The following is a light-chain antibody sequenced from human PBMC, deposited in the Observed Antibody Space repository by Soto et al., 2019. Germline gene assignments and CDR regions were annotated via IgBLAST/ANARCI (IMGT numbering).Light chain of an antibody. CDR1: QSISSS. CDR3: QQYNSCSCT. Sequence: DLLMPQSPSTLSASVGERATITCRASQSISSSLAWYQQKPGKAPRLLIYGASILDTGIPSRFSGSGSGTEFTLTISSLQSDDFAAYYCQQYNSCSCTFGQGTKVESK. V-gene: IGKV1-5*03. J-gene: IGKJ1*01. CDR2: GAS.